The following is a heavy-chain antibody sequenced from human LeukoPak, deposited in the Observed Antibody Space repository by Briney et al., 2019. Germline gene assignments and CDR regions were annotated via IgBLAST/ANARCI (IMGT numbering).Heavy chain of an antibody. Sequence: PGGSLRLSCVASGYTFSSFSINWVRQAPGKGLEWVSSISVRSNYIYYADSVRGRFSVPRDDARDSLFLQMNSLRAEDTAVYYCVRLRRNSDTSGYYYYYDFWGQGTLVTVSS. D-gene: IGHD3-22*01. CDR2: ISVRSNYI. CDR3: VRLRRNSDTSGYYYYYDF. CDR1: GYTFSSFS. J-gene: IGHJ4*02. V-gene: IGHV3-21*01.